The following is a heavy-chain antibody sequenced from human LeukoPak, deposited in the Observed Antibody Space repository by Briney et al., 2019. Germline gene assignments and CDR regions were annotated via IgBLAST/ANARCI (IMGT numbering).Heavy chain of an antibody. Sequence: SETLSLTSTVAGGSISSSSYYRGWIRQPPGKGLEWIGSIYYSGSTYYNPSLKSRVTISVDTSKNQFSLKLSSVTAADTAVYYCARDDAMVDYWGQGTLVTVSS. V-gene: IGHV4-39*07. CDR3: ARDDAMVDY. D-gene: IGHD2-2*01. CDR1: GGSISSSSYY. CDR2: IYYSGST. J-gene: IGHJ4*02.